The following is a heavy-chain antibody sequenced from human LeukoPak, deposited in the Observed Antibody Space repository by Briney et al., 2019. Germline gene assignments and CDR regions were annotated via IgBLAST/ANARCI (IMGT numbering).Heavy chain of an antibody. J-gene: IGHJ4*02. CDR1: GGTFSRFA. V-gene: IGHV1-69*01. Sequence: SVKVSCKASGGTFSRFAINWVRQAPGQGLEWMGGIMPIFGTTNYAQKFQGRVTIIADESTSTVFMELSSLSSDDTAVYYCASPTYNWNYWALDNWGQGTLVTVSS. D-gene: IGHD1-1*01. CDR3: ASPTYNWNYWALDN. CDR2: IMPIFGTT.